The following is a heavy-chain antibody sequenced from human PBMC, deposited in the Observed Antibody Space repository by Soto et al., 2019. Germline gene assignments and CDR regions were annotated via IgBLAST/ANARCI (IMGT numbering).Heavy chain of an antibody. V-gene: IGHV3-30*18. Sequence: QVQLVESGGGVVQPGRSLRLSCAASGFTFSSYGIHWVRKAPGKGLEWVAVISYDGGNKHYADSVQGRFTISRDNSKNTLYLKMNSLRAEETAVYYCAKDTYYFDSSGYYVFDSWGQGTLVTVSS. CDR1: GFTFSSYG. CDR3: AKDTYYFDSSGYYVFDS. D-gene: IGHD3-22*01. CDR2: ISYDGGNK. J-gene: IGHJ4*02.